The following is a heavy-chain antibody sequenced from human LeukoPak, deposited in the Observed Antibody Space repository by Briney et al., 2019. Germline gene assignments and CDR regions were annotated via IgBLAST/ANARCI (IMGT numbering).Heavy chain of an antibody. D-gene: IGHD2-2*01. CDR2: IYYSGST. J-gene: IGHJ5*02. Sequence: SETLSLTCTVSGGSISSSSYYWGWIRQPPGKGLEWIGSIYYSGSTYYNPSLKSRVTISVDTSKNQFSLKLSSVTAADTAVYYCARAKGKRYQLPSWFDPWGQGTLVTVSS. CDR1: GGSISSSSYY. V-gene: IGHV4-39*07. CDR3: ARAKGKRYQLPSWFDP.